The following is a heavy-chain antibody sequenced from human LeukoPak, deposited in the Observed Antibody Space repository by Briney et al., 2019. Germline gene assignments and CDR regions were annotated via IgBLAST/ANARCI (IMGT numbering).Heavy chain of an antibody. V-gene: IGHV4-4*07. CDR2: VYVGGST. J-gene: IGHJ2*01. CDR1: GGSISSHY. CDR3: ARDHDYDSSGYPLGDFDL. Sequence: SETLSLTCSVSGGSISSHYWSWIRQPAGKGLEWIGRVYVGGSTNYNPSLKSRVSMSLDTSKNQFSLKLTSVTAADTAVYYCARDHDYDSSGYPLGDFDLWGRGTLVTVSS. D-gene: IGHD3-22*01.